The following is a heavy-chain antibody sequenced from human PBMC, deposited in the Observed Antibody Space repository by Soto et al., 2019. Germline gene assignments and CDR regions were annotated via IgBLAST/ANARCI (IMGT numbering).Heavy chain of an antibody. J-gene: IGHJ6*02. D-gene: IGHD2-2*01. CDR1: GFTFSSSW. V-gene: IGHV3-7*03. CDR3: ARASKICSSTSCNGGYYGRCV. CDR2: IKQDGSEK. Sequence: GFLRLSCAASGFTFSSSWMSWVRQAVGKGLEWVDNIKQDGSEKYYVDSVKGRYTIPRNNAKNSLYLQSNSLRADNTAVYYCARASKICSSTSCNGGYYGRCVLDQQTTFTISS.